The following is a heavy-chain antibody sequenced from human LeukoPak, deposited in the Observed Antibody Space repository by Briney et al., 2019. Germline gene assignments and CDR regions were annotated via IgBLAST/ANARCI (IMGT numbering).Heavy chain of an antibody. Sequence: ASVKVSCKASGYTFTGYYMHWVRQAPGQGLEWMGWINPNSGDTHYAQKFQGRGTMTRDTSINTAYMELSRLRSDDTAVYYCARDQAFVYCSGGTCYDDYWGQGSLVTVSS. J-gene: IGHJ4*02. V-gene: IGHV1-2*02. CDR1: GYTFTGYY. D-gene: IGHD2-15*01. CDR2: INPNSGDT. CDR3: ARDQAFVYCSGGTCYDDY.